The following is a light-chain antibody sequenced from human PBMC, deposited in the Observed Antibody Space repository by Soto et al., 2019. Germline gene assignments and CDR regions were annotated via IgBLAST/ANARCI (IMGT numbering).Light chain of an antibody. Sequence: IQLTQSPSSLPASVGDRVTITCRASQGLSSYLSWYQQKPGKAPNLLIYVTSTSQSGVPSRFSGSGSGTDFTLTISSLQPEDFAAYYCQQHNSYPLTFCGGTKVEIK. J-gene: IGKJ4*01. V-gene: IGKV1-9*01. CDR2: VTS. CDR1: QGLSSY. CDR3: QQHNSYPLT.